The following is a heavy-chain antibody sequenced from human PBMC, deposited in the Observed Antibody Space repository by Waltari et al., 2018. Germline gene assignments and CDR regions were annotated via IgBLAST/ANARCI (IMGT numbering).Heavy chain of an antibody. CDR3: ARQIMYYYDSSGFDAFDI. V-gene: IGHV4-39*01. CDR2: IYSSGST. D-gene: IGHD3-22*01. J-gene: IGHJ3*02. Sequence: QLQLQESGPGLVKPSETLSLTCTVSGGSISSSSYYWGWIRQPPGKGLGWIGSIYSSGSTYYNRSLKSRGTISVDTSKNQFSLKLSSVTAADTAVYYCARQIMYYYDSSGFDAFDIWGQGTMVTVSS. CDR1: GGSISSSSYY.